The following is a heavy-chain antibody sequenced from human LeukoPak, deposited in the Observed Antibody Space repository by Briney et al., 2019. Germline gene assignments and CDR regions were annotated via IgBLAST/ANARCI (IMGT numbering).Heavy chain of an antibody. CDR1: GFSFSTYG. CDR3: ARVNLARNYYGSGSSGILLYFYMDV. J-gene: IGHJ6*03. Sequence: PGGSLRLSCAGSGFSFSTYGMTWVRQAPGKGLEWVSSVSSSGETTYYADSVKGRFTISRDNAKNTLYLQMNSLRAEDTAVYYCARVNLARNYYGSGSSGILLYFYMDVWGKGTTVTISS. D-gene: IGHD3-10*01. V-gene: IGHV3-23*01. CDR2: VSSSGETT.